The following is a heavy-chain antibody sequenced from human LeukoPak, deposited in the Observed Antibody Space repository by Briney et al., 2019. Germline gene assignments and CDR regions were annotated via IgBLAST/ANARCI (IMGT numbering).Heavy chain of an antibody. J-gene: IGHJ4*02. CDR2: INSDGSST. D-gene: IGHD3-22*01. Sequence: PGGSLRLSCAASGFTFSTYWMHWVRQAPGKGLVWVSRINSDGSSTSYAGSVKGRFTISRDNAKSTLYLQMSSLRAEDTAVYYCARGGPYDSSGYTFDCWGQGTLVTVSS. V-gene: IGHV3-74*01. CDR3: ARGGPYDSSGYTFDC. CDR1: GFTFSTYW.